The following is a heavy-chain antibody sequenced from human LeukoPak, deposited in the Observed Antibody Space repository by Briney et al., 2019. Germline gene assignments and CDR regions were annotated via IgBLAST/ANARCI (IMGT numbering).Heavy chain of an antibody. CDR3: ARPISNYDTSGYYYAPLDY. J-gene: IGHJ4*02. D-gene: IGHD3-22*01. Sequence: SETLSLTCTVYGGSFSGYYWSWIRQPPGKGLEWIGEINHSGSTKYNPSLKSRVTISVDTSKNQFSLKLSSVTAADTAVYYCARPISNYDTSGYYYAPLDYWGQGTLVTVSS. CDR2: INHSGST. CDR1: GGSFSGYY. V-gene: IGHV4-34*01.